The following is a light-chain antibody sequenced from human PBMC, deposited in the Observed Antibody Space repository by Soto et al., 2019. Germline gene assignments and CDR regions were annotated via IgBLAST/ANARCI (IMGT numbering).Light chain of an antibody. CDR2: GAS. CDR3: QLYGTSHKT. CDR1: ETVAGSY. Sequence: EIVLTQSPGTLSLSPGERATLSCRASETVAGSYLAWYQQKPGQAPRLLIHGASTRATGIADRFSGWGSGTDFTLTISRLEHEDFEVYYCQLYGTSHKTLGQGTKVDIK. V-gene: IGKV3-20*01. J-gene: IGKJ1*01.